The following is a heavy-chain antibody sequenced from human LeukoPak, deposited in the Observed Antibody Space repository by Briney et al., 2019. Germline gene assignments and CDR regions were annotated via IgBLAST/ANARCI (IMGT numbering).Heavy chain of an antibody. J-gene: IGHJ4*02. CDR2: IYTSGST. V-gene: IGHV4-4*07. CDR3: ARERSKQWLVQGGAFDY. Sequence: PSETLSLTCTVSGGSISSYYWSWLRQPAGKGLEWIGRIYTSGSTNYNPSLKSRVTMSVDTSKNQFSLKLSSVTAADTAVYYCARERSKQWLVQGGAFDYWGQGTLVTVSS. D-gene: IGHD6-19*01. CDR1: GGSISSYY.